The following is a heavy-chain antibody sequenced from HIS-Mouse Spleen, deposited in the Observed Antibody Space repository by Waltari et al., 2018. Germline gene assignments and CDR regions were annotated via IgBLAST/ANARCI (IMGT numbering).Heavy chain of an antibody. D-gene: IGHD6-13*01. J-gene: IGHJ2*01. CDR2: FYYNWVT. V-gene: IGHV4-39*07. CDR1: GGSISSSSYY. CDR3: AREIPYSSSWYDWYFDL. Sequence: QLQLQESGPGLVKPSETLSLTCTVSGGSISSSSYYWGWIRQRPGTGLDGIGSFYYNWVTYHNPSLKSRVTRSVDTSKNQFSLKLSSVTAADTAVYYCAREIPYSSSWYDWYFDLWGRGTLVTVSS.